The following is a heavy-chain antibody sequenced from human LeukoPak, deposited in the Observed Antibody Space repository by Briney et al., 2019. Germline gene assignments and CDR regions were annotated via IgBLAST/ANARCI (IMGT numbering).Heavy chain of an antibody. Sequence: EASVKVSCKASGYTVTSYDINWVRQATGQGLEWMGWMNPNSGNTGYAQKFQGRVTMTRNNSISTAYMELSSLRSEDTAVYYCARAMVPSDYYYYYGMDVWGQGTTVTVSS. V-gene: IGHV1-8*01. CDR1: GYTVTSYD. CDR3: ARAMVPSDYYYYYGMDV. J-gene: IGHJ6*02. CDR2: MNPNSGNT. D-gene: IGHD3-10*01.